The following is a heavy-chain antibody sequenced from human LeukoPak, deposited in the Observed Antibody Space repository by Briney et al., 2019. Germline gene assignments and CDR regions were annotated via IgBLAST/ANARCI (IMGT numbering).Heavy chain of an antibody. CDR1: GFTFSSYA. CDR3: ASGAGATRQIDY. CDR2: ISYDGSNK. D-gene: IGHD1-26*01. V-gene: IGHV3-30-3*01. Sequence: GGSLRLSCAASGFTFSSYAMHWVRQAPGKGLEWVAVISYDGSNKYYADSVKGRFTISRDNSKNTLYLQMNSLRAEDTAVYYWASGAGATRQIDYGGQGTLVTVS. J-gene: IGHJ4*02.